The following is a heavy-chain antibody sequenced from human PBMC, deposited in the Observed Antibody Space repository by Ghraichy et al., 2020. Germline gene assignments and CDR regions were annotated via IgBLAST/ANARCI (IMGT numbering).Heavy chain of an antibody. CDR1: GGSISSYY. J-gene: IGHJ4*02. Sequence: LSLTCTVSGGSISSYYWSWIRQPPGKGLEWIGYIYYSGSTNYNPSLKSRVTISVDTSKNQFSLKLSSVTAADTAVYYCARGGPGIQLNWGQGTLVTVSS. CDR3: ARGGPGIQLN. CDR2: IYYSGST. D-gene: IGHD5-18*01. V-gene: IGHV4-59*01.